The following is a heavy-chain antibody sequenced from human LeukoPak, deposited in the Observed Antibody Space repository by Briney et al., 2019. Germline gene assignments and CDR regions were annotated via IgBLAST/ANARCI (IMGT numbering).Heavy chain of an antibody. CDR3: ANCGFGELYGYYYYGMDV. Sequence: GGSLRLSCAASGFTFSSYAMSWVRQAPGKGLEWVSAISGCGGSAYYADSVKGRFTISRDNSKNTLYLQMNSLRAEDTAVCYCANCGFGELYGYYYYGMDVWGKGTTVTVSS. CDR1: GFTFSSYA. V-gene: IGHV3-23*01. CDR2: ISGCGGSA. D-gene: IGHD3-10*01. J-gene: IGHJ6*04.